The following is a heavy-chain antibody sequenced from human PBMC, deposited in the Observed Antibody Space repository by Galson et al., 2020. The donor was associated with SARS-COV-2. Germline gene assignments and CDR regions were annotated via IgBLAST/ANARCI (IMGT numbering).Heavy chain of an antibody. J-gene: IGHJ4*02. V-gene: IGHV3-30-3*01. Sequence: GESLKISCAASGFTFSSYAMHWVRQAPGKGLEWLAVISYAGSNKYYADSVKGRFTISRDNSKNTLYLQMNSLRAEDTAVYYCARTNSGSYSYYFDYWGQGTLVTVSS. CDR2: ISYAGSNK. CDR3: ARTNSGSYSYYFDY. CDR1: GFTFSSYA. D-gene: IGHD1-26*01.